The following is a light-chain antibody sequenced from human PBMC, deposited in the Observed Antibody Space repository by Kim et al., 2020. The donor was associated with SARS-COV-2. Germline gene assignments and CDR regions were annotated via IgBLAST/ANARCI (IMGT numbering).Light chain of an antibody. CDR2: DVN. J-gene: IGLJ2*01. Sequence: GQSITISCTGTTSDVGGYDYVSWYQQHPGKAPKLTIFDVNERPSGVSNRFFGSKSGNTASLTISGLQAEYEADYYCSSFTSSSTWVFGGGTQLTVL. CDR3: SSFTSSSTWV. V-gene: IGLV2-14*03. CDR1: TSDVGGYDY.